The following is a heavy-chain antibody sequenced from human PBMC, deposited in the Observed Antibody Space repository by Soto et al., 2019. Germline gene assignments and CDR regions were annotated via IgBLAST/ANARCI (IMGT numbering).Heavy chain of an antibody. J-gene: IGHJ4*02. D-gene: IGHD2-21*01. Sequence: EVQLVESGGGLVQPGGSLRLSCAVFGVTLSSYEMNWVRQAPGKGLEWVSYINKNGGTVSYADSVKGRFTISRDNAENSLHLQMNSLRAEDTDVYYCATGVWYYFDYWGQGALVTVSS. CDR1: GVTLSSYE. CDR3: ATGVWYYFDY. CDR2: INKNGGTV. V-gene: IGHV3-48*03.